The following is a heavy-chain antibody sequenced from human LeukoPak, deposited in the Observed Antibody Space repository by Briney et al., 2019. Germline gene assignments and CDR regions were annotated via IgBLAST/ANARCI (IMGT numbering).Heavy chain of an antibody. CDR1: GFTFSDFY. CDR3: ARASRTYYYDSSGYDEFYYYYYMDV. V-gene: IGHV3-11*01. Sequence: GGSLRLSCAASGFTFSDFYMSWIRQAPGKGLEWVSYISSSGSTIYFADSVKGRFTISRDNAKNSLYLQMNSLRAEDTAVYYCARASRTYYYDSSGYDEFYYYYYMDVWGKGTTVTISS. J-gene: IGHJ6*03. D-gene: IGHD3-22*01. CDR2: ISSSGSTI.